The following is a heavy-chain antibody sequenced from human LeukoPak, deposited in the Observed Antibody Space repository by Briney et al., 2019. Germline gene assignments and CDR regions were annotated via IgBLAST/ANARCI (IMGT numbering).Heavy chain of an antibody. D-gene: IGHD5-12*01. V-gene: IGHV1-2*02. CDR3: XXXXXXXIQDISSYYYYYMDV. CDR1: XYTFTGYY. J-gene: IGHJ6*03. CDR2: INPNSGGT. Sequence: VXXXCXASXYTFTGYYMHWVRQAPGQGLEWMGWINPNSGGTNYAQKFQGRVTMTRDTSISTAYMELSRLRSEDTAVYYCXXXXXXXIQDISSYYYYYMDVWGKGTTVTVSS.